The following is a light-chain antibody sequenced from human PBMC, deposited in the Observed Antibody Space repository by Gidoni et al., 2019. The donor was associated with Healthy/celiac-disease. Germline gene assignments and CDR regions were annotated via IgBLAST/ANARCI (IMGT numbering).Light chain of an antibody. Sequence: EIVLTKSPATLSLSPGVRATLSCRASQRVSSSVAWYQQKPGQAPRLLIYDASNRATGIPAMFSGSGSGTDFTLTISSLEPEDFAVYYCQQRSNWSYTFGQGTKLEIK. CDR1: QRVSSS. J-gene: IGKJ2*01. V-gene: IGKV3-11*01. CDR2: DAS. CDR3: QQRSNWSYT.